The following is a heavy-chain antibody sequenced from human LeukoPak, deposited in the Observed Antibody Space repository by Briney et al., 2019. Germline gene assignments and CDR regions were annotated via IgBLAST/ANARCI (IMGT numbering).Heavy chain of an antibody. CDR1: GFTFSSYV. Sequence: GVSVRLSCAASGFTFSSYVMSWVRQAPGKGLEWVSGINGRGSSTYYADSVKGRFSISRDNSKNTLYLQMNSLRAEDTAVYYCAKDSSCSGGSCYWFFDNWGQGTRVTVSS. V-gene: IGHV3-23*01. CDR2: INGRGSST. J-gene: IGHJ4*02. D-gene: IGHD2-15*01. CDR3: AKDSSCSGGSCYWFFDN.